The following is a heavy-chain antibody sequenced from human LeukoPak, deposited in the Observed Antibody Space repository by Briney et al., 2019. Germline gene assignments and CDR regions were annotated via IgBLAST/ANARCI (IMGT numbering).Heavy chain of an antibody. CDR3: AKDLDILTGLYYYYAMDV. V-gene: IGHV3-23*01. CDR1: GFTVSSNY. D-gene: IGHD3-9*01. J-gene: IGHJ6*02. CDR2: ISGSGGNT. Sequence: PGGSLSLSCAASGFTVSSNYMSWVRQAPGKGLEWVSTISGSGGNTYYADSVKGRFTVSRDNSKNTLYLQMNSLRAEDTAVYYCAKDLDILTGLYYYYAMDVWGQGTTVTVSS.